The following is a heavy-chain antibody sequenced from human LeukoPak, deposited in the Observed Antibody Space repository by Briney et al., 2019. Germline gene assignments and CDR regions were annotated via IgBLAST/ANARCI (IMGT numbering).Heavy chain of an antibody. CDR2: ISWDGGST. CDR1: GFTFDDYA. CDR3: AKDILSSSSQH. D-gene: IGHD6-13*01. V-gene: IGHV3-43D*03. J-gene: IGHJ1*01. Sequence: GGSLRLSCAASGFTFDDYAMHWARQAPGKGLGWVSLISWDGGSTYYADSVKGRFTISRDNSKNSLYLQMNSLRAEDTALYYCAKDILSSSSQHWGQGTLVTVSS.